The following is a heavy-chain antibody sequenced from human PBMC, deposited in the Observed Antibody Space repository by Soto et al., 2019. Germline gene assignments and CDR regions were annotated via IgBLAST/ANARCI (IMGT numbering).Heavy chain of an antibody. CDR2: INHSGST. D-gene: IGHD3-10*01. CDR3: ARVSRRWFWELLYYFDY. J-gene: IGHJ4*02. V-gene: IGHV4-34*01. Sequence: PSETLTLTCADYGGSFSGYYWSWIRQPPGKGLEWIGEINHSGSTNYNPSLKSRVTISVDTSKNQFSLKLSSVTAADTAVYYCARVSRRWFWELLYYFDYWGQGTLVTVSS. CDR1: GGSFSGYY.